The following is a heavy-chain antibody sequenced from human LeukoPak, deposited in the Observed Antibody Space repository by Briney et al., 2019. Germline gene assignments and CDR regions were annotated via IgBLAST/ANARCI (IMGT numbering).Heavy chain of an antibody. D-gene: IGHD1-26*01. Sequence: GGSLRLSCAASGFTFSSYWMTWVRQAPGKGLEWVSTISGGGGSTYYADSVKGRFTISRDNSKNTLYLQVNSLRAEDTAVYYCAKGGKWDVTPFDYWGQGTLVTVSS. J-gene: IGHJ4*02. V-gene: IGHV3-23*01. CDR1: GFTFSSYW. CDR2: ISGGGGST. CDR3: AKGGKWDVTPFDY.